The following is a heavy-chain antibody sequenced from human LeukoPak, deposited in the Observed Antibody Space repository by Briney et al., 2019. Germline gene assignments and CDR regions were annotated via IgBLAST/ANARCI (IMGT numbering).Heavy chain of an antibody. CDR1: GYHFNTHW. CDR3: ARLFSSSSWFGGFDY. J-gene: IGHJ4*02. CDR2: IYPGDSDV. D-gene: IGHD3-10*01. V-gene: IGHV5-51*01. Sequence: GESLKISCRTSGYHFNTHWIGWVRQLPGKGLEWMGIIYPGDSDVKYSPSFEGQVTISADKSVSTAYLQWGGLKASDTALYYCARLFSSSSWFGGFDYWGQGTLVTVSS.